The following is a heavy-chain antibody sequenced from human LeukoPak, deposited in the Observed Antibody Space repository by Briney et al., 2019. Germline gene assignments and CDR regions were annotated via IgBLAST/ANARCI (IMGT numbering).Heavy chain of an antibody. D-gene: IGHD2-2*01. CDR1: GGSISNGGDY. CDR3: ARGPTGGYVGWFDP. Sequence: SETLSLTCTVSGGSISNGGDYCSWIRQHPGKGLEWIGYIYYSGSTYYNPSLKSRVTISVDPSKDQFSLKLTSVTAADTAVYYCARGPTGGYVGWFDPWGQGTLVTVSS. V-gene: IGHV4-31*03. J-gene: IGHJ5*02. CDR2: IYYSGST.